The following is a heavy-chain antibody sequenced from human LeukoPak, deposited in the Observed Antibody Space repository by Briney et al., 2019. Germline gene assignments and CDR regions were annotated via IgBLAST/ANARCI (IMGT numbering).Heavy chain of an antibody. J-gene: IGHJ4*02. CDR1: GFTFSSYW. CDR3: ARVAVGATAYYFDY. V-gene: IGHV3-74*01. D-gene: IGHD1-26*01. Sequence: GGSLRLSCAASGFTFSSYWMHWVRQAPGKGLVWVSRISTDGSSTNSADSVKGRFTISRDNSKNTLYLQMNSLRAEDTAVYYCARVAVGATAYYFDYWGQGTLVTVSS. CDR2: ISTDGSST.